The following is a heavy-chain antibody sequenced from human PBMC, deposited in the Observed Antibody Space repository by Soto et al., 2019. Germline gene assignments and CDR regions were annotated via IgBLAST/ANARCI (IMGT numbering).Heavy chain of an antibody. D-gene: IGHD1-26*01. V-gene: IGHV4-34*01. CDR2: INHSGST. CDR3: AGSYRDYYYGMDV. Sequence: ETLSLTCAVYGGSFSGYYWSWIRQPPGKGLEWIGEINHSGSTYYNPSLKSRVTISVDTSKNQFSLKLSSVTAADTAVYYCAGSYRDYYYGMDVWGQGTTVTVSS. CDR1: GGSFSGYY. J-gene: IGHJ6*02.